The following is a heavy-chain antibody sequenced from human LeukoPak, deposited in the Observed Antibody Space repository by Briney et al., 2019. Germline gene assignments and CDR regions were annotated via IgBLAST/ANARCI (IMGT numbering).Heavy chain of an antibody. CDR2: INPNSGGT. D-gene: IGHD3-22*01. CDR3: GRGRLPTIGVVNPSYYFDY. Sequence: ASVTVSCKASGYTFTGYYIHWVRQAPGQGLEWTGWINPNSGGTNYAQKLQGRVTVTWDTSISTAYMDLSSLTSDDTAVYYCGRGRLPTIGVVNPSYYFDYWGQGTLVTVSS. V-gene: IGHV1-2*02. CDR1: GYTFTGYY. J-gene: IGHJ4*02.